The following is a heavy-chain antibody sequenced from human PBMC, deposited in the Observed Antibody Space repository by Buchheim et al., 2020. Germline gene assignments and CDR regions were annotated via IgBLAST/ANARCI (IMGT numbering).Heavy chain of an antibody. CDR1: GYTVTGYY. CDR3: ARSPEQWLPTDY. D-gene: IGHD6-19*01. J-gene: IGHJ4*02. V-gene: IGHV1-2*02. CDR2: INPNSGGT. Sequence: QVQLVQSGAEVKKPGASVKVSCKASGYTVTGYYMHWVRQAPGQGLEWMGWINPNSGGTNYAQKCQGRVTMTRDTSISTAYMELSRLRSDDTAVYYCARSPEQWLPTDYWGQGTL.